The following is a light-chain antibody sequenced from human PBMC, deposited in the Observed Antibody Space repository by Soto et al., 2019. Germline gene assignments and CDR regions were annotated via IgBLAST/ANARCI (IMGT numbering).Light chain of an antibody. J-gene: IGLJ1*01. CDR3: SSYSRSGNYV. Sequence: QSALTQPASVSGAAGQSITISCTGTSSDIGDYTYVSWYQQHPGKAPELMIYDVINRPSGVSNRFSGSKSGNTASLTISGLQAEGEADYYCSSYSRSGNYVFGTGTKVTVL. CDR1: SSDIGDYTY. CDR2: DVI. V-gene: IGLV2-14*03.